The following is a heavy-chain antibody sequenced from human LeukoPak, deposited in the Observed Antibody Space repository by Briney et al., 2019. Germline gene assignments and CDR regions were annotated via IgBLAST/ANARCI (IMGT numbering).Heavy chain of an antibody. CDR3: ARDSPLKGYNSGWATNSFDF. Sequence: GGSLRLSCAASGFNFRSYAMSWVRQAPGKGLEWVSTVTGGAVATYYADSVRGRHTISRDNSKNTLYLQMNSLRAEDTAVYYCARDSPLKGYNSGWATNSFDFWGQGALVTVSS. CDR2: VTGGAVAT. D-gene: IGHD6-19*01. CDR1: GFNFRSYA. J-gene: IGHJ4*02. V-gene: IGHV3-23*01.